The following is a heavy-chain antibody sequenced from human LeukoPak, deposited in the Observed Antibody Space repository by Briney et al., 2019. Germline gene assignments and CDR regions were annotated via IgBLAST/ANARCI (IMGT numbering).Heavy chain of an antibody. V-gene: IGHV4-59*01. D-gene: IGHD2-2*02. Sequence: SETLSLTCTVSGGSISSYYWYWIRQPPGKGLEWIGYIYYSGSTNYNPSLKSRVTISVDTSKNQFSLKLSSVTAADTAVYYCARVPGPLYCSSTSCYSFDYWGQGTLVTVSS. CDR1: GGSISSYY. CDR2: IYYSGST. CDR3: ARVPGPLYCSSTSCYSFDY. J-gene: IGHJ4*02.